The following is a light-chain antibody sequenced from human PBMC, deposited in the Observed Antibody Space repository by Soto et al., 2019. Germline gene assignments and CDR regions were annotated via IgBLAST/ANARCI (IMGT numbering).Light chain of an antibody. CDR3: QQYGSSHMYT. J-gene: IGKJ2*01. V-gene: IGKV3-20*01. CDR2: GAS. CDR1: QSLSGNY. Sequence: DIVLTQSPGTLSSSPGERATLSCRASQSLSGNYLAWYQQRPGQPPRLLIYGASSRATGIPDRFSGSGSGTDFTLTISRLEPEDFAVYICQQYGSSHMYTFGQGTKLEIK.